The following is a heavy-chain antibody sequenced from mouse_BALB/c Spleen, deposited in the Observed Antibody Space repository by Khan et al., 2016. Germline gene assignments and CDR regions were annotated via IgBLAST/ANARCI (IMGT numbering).Heavy chain of an antibody. D-gene: IGHD1-1*01. V-gene: IGHV3-2*02. J-gene: IGHJ2*01. CDR2: ISYSGSP. CDR1: GYSITSDYA. Sequence: VQLKQSGPGLVKPSQSLSLTCTVTGYSITSDYAWNWIRQFPGNKLEWMGYISYSGSPSYNPSLKSRISITRDTSKNQFFLQLNSVTTEDIATYYCARVSTVVAYFDYWGQGTTLTVSS. CDR3: ARVSTVVAYFDY.